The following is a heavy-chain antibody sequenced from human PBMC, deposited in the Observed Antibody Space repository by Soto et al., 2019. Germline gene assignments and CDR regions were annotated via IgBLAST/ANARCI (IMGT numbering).Heavy chain of an antibody. CDR3: AKGGTYHIGDFDS. V-gene: IGHV3-23*01. Sequence: EVQLLESGGGLVQPGGSLRLSCAASGFIFNIYTMSWVRQAPGKGLEWVSGIGARGSDTYFPDSVKGRFTISRDNSMDMVYLQMNSLRAEDTAVYFCAKGGTYHIGDFDSWGQGTLVTVSS. CDR2: IGARGSDT. CDR1: GFIFNIYT. J-gene: IGHJ4*02. D-gene: IGHD5-12*01.